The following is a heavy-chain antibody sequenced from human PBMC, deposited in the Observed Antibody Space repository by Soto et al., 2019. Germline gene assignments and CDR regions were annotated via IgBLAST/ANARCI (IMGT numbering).Heavy chain of an antibody. V-gene: IGHV1-18*04. J-gene: IGHJ4*02. CDR3: APIVGGSGSYSHDY. D-gene: IGHD3-10*01. Sequence: QVQLVQSGAEVKKPGASVKVSCKASGYTFTSYGISWVRQSPGQGLEWLGWISAYNGNTNYAQKLQGRVTMTTATSTSTAYIELRSLISDDTAVYYCAPIVGGSGSYSHDYLGQGTLVTVSS. CDR1: GYTFTSYG. CDR2: ISAYNGNT.